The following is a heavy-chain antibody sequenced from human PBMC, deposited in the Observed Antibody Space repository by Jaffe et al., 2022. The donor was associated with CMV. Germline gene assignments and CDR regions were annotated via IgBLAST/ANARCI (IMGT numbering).Heavy chain of an antibody. CDR2: VTGSGGHT. V-gene: IGHV3-23*01. Sequence: EVQLLESGGGLVQPGGSLRLSCAASGFTFNNYAMSWVRQPPGKGLEWVSSVTGSGGHTYYADSVKGRFTISRDNSQNTLYLQMNSLRAADTAVYYCAKDLGAYSDYDYGLWDYWGQGTLVTVSS. CDR1: GFTFNNYA. CDR3: AKDLGAYSDYDYGLWDY. J-gene: IGHJ4*02. D-gene: IGHD5-12*01.